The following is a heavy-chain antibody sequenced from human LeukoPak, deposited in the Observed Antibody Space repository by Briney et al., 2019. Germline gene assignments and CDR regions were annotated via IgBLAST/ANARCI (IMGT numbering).Heavy chain of an antibody. V-gene: IGHV4-39*07. CDR2: IYYDGST. J-gene: IGHJ3*02. CDR1: GGSISGSSDY. D-gene: IGHD3-9*01. Sequence: PSETLSLTCSVSGGSISGSSDYWGWIRQSPGEGLEWIGTIYYDGSTYYNPSLKSRVTISVDTSKNQFSLNLSSVTAADTALYYCARGFDAHNAFDIWGQGTMVTVSS. CDR3: ARGFDAHNAFDI.